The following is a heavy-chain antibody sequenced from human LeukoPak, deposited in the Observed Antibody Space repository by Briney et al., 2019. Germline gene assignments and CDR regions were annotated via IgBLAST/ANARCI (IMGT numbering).Heavy chain of an antibody. Sequence: GGSLRLSCAASGFTFSSYWMSWVRQAPGKGLEWVANIKQDGSENYYADSVKGRFTISRDNAKNTLYLQMNSLRAEDTAVYYCAPGRLSFDYWGQGTLVTVSS. CDR1: GFTFSSYW. CDR3: APGRLSFDY. V-gene: IGHV3-7*01. J-gene: IGHJ4*02. CDR2: IKQDGSEN. D-gene: IGHD6-19*01.